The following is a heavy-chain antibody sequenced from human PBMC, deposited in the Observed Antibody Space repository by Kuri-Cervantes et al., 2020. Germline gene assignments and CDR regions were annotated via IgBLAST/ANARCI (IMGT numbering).Heavy chain of an antibody. CDR1: GYTLTELS. J-gene: IGHJ5*02. CDR2: INPNSGGT. Sequence: ASVKVSCKVSGYTLTELSMHWVRQAPGQGLEWMGWINPNSGGTNYAQKFQGRVTMTRDTSISTAYMELSRLRSDDTAVYYCARGTMVRGVIIIRDWFDPWGQGTLVTVSS. V-gene: IGHV1-2*02. CDR3: ARGTMVRGVIIIRDWFDP. D-gene: IGHD3-10*01.